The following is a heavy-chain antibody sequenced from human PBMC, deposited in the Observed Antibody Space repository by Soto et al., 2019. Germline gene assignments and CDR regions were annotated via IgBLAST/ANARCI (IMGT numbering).Heavy chain of an antibody. CDR2: IIPNFDTP. CDR1: GGSFNNYA. Sequence: QVHLVQSGAEVKKPGSSVKVSCKTSGGSFNNYAVSWVRQAPGQGLEWMGGIIPNFDTPNYAQKFQDRVTIIADESTSTVYKELRSVRSNDRAVYYCAVAMVREILRFEPSGMHVWGQGPTVIFAS. V-gene: IGHV1-69*01. CDR3: AVAMVREILRFEPSGMHV. J-gene: IGHJ6*02. D-gene: IGHD3-10*01.